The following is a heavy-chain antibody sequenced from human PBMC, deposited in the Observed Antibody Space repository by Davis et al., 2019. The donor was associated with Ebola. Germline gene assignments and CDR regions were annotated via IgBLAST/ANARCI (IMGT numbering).Heavy chain of an antibody. J-gene: IGHJ4*02. CDR2: ISTYNGNT. D-gene: IGHD3-22*01. CDR1: GYTFTSYD. Sequence: ASVKVSCKASGYTFTSYDINWVRQAPGQGLEWMGWISTYNGNTNYAQKLQGRVTMTTDTSTRTAYMELRSLRSDDTAVYYCARDYYDSSGYLYYFDYWGQGTLVTVSS. V-gene: IGHV1-18*01. CDR3: ARDYYDSSGYLYYFDY.